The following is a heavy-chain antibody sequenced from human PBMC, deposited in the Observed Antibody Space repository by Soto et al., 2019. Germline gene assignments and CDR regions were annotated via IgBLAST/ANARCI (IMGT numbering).Heavy chain of an antibody. CDR2: IIPIFGTA. D-gene: IGHD5-12*01. Sequence: QVQLVQSGAEVKRPGSSVKVSCKASGGTFSSYAISWVRQAPGQGLEWMGGIIPIFGTANYAQKFQGRVTITADESTSTAYMELSSLRSEDTAVYYCARAAVEMATTKYYYYGMDVWGQGTTVTVSS. J-gene: IGHJ6*02. CDR1: GGTFSSYA. CDR3: ARAAVEMATTKYYYYGMDV. V-gene: IGHV1-69*01.